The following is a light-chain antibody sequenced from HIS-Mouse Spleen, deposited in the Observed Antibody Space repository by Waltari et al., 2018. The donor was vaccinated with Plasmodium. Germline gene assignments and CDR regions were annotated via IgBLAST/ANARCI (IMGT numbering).Light chain of an antibody. Sequence: DIQMTQSPSTLSASVGDRVTITCRASQSISSWLAWYQQKPGKAPKLLIYKASSLESGVPSRFSGSGSRTEFTLTISSLQHDDFATYYCQQYNSYSWTFGQGTKVEIK. CDR1: QSISSW. CDR3: QQYNSYSWT. CDR2: KAS. J-gene: IGKJ1*01. V-gene: IGKV1-5*03.